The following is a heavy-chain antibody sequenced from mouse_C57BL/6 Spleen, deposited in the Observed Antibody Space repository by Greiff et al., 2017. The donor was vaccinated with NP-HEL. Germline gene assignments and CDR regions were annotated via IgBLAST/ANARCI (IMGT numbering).Heavy chain of an antibody. CDR1: GYTFTDYY. V-gene: IGHV1-26*01. CDR3: ARIITTVVATSMDY. D-gene: IGHD1-1*01. Sequence: VQLQQSGPELVKPGASVKISCKASGYTFTDYYMNWVKQSHGKSLEWIGDINPNNGGTSYNQKFKGKATLTVDKSSSTAYMELRSLTSEDSAVYYCARIITTVVATSMDYWGQGTSVTVSS. J-gene: IGHJ4*01. CDR2: INPNNGGT.